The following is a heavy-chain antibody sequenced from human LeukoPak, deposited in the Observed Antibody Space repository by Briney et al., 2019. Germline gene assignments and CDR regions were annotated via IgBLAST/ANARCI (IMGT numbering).Heavy chain of an antibody. CDR2: INPNSGGT. CDR1: GYTFTGYY. V-gene: IGHV1-2*02. CDR3: ARDFLYGPNDY. Sequence: ASVKVSCKASGYTFTGYYINWVRQAPGQGLEWMGWINPNSGGTNYAQKFQGRVTMTRDTSISTAYMELSRLRSDDTAVYYCARDFLYGPNDYWGQGTLVTVSS. J-gene: IGHJ4*02. D-gene: IGHD2/OR15-2a*01.